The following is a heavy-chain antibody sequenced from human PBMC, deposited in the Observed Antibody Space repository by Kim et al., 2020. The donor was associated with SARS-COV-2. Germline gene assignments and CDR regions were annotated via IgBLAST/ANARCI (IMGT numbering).Heavy chain of an antibody. CDR3: AREWGGSCMSMVRGRLVYVLVRNSMDV. V-gene: IGHV3-74*01. CDR1: GFSFPSYW. Sequence: GGSLRLSCAASGFSFPSYWMHWVRQAPGKGLEWISHINRDGSTTTYADSVKGRFTISRDNAKNTLYLQIHRLRAEDTAVDYCAREWGGSCMSMVRGRLVYVLVRNSMDVGGRGTTLTVS. D-gene: IGHD3-10*01. CDR2: INRDGSTT. J-gene: IGHJ6*02.